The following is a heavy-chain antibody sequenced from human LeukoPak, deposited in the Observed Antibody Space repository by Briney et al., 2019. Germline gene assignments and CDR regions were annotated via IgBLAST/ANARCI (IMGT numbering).Heavy chain of an antibody. J-gene: IGHJ4*02. V-gene: IGHV3-21*01. CDR2: ISSSSSYI. D-gene: IGHD5-12*01. CDR3: AREDIVATEILDY. CDR1: GFTFSSYS. Sequence: GGSLRLSCAASGFTFSSYSMNWVRQAPGKRLEWVSSISSSSSYIYYADSVKGRFTISRDNAKNSLYLQMNSLRAEDTAVYYCAREDIVATEILDYWGQGTLVTVSS.